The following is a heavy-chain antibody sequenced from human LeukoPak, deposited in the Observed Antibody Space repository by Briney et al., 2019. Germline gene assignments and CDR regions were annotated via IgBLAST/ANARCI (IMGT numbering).Heavy chain of an antibody. CDR3: ARDGSHFDAFDI. V-gene: IGHV3-74*01. Sequence: PGGSLRLSCAASGFTLSSYWMHWVRQAPGKGLVWVSYINGDGSSMSYADSVRGRFTISRDNAKNSLYLQMNSLRAEDTAVYYCARDGSHFDAFDIWGQGTMVTVSS. CDR2: INGDGSSM. CDR1: GFTLSSYW. J-gene: IGHJ3*02. D-gene: IGHD1-1*01.